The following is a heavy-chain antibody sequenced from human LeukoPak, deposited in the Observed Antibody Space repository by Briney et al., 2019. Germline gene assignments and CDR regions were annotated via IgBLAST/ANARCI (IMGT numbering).Heavy chain of an antibody. CDR1: GFTFSSYA. D-gene: IGHD1-26*01. Sequence: GGSLRLSCAASGFTFSSYAMSWVRQAPGKGLEWVSVISGSGGSTYYADSVKGRFTISRDNSKNTLYLQMNSLRAEDTAVYYCAKGLSAYLYNWFDPWGQGTLVTVSS. CDR3: AKGLSAYLYNWFDP. CDR2: ISGSGGST. V-gene: IGHV3-23*01. J-gene: IGHJ5*02.